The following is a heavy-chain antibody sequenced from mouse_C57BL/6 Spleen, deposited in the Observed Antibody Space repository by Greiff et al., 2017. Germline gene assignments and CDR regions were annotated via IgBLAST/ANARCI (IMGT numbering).Heavy chain of an antibody. D-gene: IGHD2-1*01. CDR2: IDPSDSYT. Sequence: QVQLQQSGAELVMPGASVKLSCKASGYTFTSYWMHWVKQRPGQGLEWIGEIDPSDSYTNYNQKFKGKSTLTVDKSSSTAYMQLSSLTSEDSAVYYCARMRAIYYGKGFDYWGQGTTLTVSS. V-gene: IGHV1-69*01. J-gene: IGHJ2*01. CDR1: GYTFTSYW. CDR3: ARMRAIYYGKGFDY.